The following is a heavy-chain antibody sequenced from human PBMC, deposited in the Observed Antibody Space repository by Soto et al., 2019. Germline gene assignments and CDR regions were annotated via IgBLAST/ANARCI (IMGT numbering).Heavy chain of an antibody. V-gene: IGHV1-69*01. CDR1: GGTFSSYA. D-gene: IGHD1-26*01. J-gene: IGHJ6*02. CDR2: IIPIFGTA. Sequence: QVQLVQSGAEVKKPGSSVKVSCKASGGTFSSYAISWVRQAPGQGLEWMGGIIPIFGTAHYAQKFQGRVTITADESTSTAYMELSSLRSEDTAVYYCARDLSVGATTYYYYYGMDVWGQGTTVTVSS. CDR3: ARDLSVGATTYYYYYGMDV.